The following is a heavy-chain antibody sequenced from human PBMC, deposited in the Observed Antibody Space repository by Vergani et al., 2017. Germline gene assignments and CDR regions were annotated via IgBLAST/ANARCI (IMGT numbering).Heavy chain of an antibody. CDR1: GFTFSSYW. CDR2: IKQDGSEK. CDR3: ARRHPRGIGGFSLDY. Sequence: EVQLVESGGGLVQPGGSLRLSCAASGFTFSSYWMSWVRPAPGKGLEWVANIKQDGSEKYYVDSVKGRFTISRDNAKNSLYLQMNSLRAEDTAVYYCARRHPRGIGGFSLDYWGQGTLVTVSS. D-gene: IGHD3-10*01. J-gene: IGHJ4*02. V-gene: IGHV3-7*01.